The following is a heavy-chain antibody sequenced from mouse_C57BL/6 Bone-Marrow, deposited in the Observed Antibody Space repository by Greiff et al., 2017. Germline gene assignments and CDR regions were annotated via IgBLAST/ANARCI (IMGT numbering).Heavy chain of an antibody. Sequence: EVQLQESGGGLVQPGGSLSLSCAASGFTFTDYYMSWVRQPPGKALEWLGFIRNKANGYTTEYSASVKGRFTISRDNSQSILYRQMNALRAEDSATYYCARSNYDLAWFATGAKGLWSLSLQ. CDR1: GFTFTDYY. D-gene: IGHD2-4*01. CDR3: ARSNYDLAWFAT. V-gene: IGHV7-3*01. J-gene: IGHJ3*01. CDR2: IRNKANGYTT.